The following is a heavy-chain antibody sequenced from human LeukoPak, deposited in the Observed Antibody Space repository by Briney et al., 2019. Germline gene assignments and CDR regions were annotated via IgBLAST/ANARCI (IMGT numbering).Heavy chain of an antibody. CDR1: GGTFSSYA. D-gene: IGHD2-15*01. CDR2: IIPIFGTA. Sequence: SVKVSCKASGGTFSSYAISWVRQPPGQGLEWMGRIIPIFGTANYAQKFQGRVTITTDESTSTAYMELSSLRSEDTAVYYCARAPWAALLPIDPWGQGTLVTVSS. V-gene: IGHV1-69*05. J-gene: IGHJ5*02. CDR3: ARAPWAALLPIDP.